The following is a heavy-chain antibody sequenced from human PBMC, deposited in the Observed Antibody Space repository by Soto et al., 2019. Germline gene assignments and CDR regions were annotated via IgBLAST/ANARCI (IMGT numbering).Heavy chain of an antibody. V-gene: IGHV4-30-2*01. J-gene: IGHJ5*02. CDR1: GGSISSGGYS. CDR3: DRVPGVATIGWFDP. Sequence: QLQLQESGSGLVKPSQTLSLTCAVSGGSISSGGYSWSWIRQPPGKGLEWIGYIYHRGCTYYNPSLNSRVTISVDRSKNQFSLKLSYVTAADTAVYYCDRVPGVATIGWFDPWGQGTLVTVSS. D-gene: IGHD5-12*01. CDR2: IYHRGCT.